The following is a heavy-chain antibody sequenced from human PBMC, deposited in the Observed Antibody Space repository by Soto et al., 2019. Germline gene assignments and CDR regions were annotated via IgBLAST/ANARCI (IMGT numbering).Heavy chain of an antibody. D-gene: IGHD6-19*01. CDR3: ARQRDSGWYPDAFDI. J-gene: IGHJ3*02. CDR1: GGSISSSSYY. V-gene: IGHV4-39*01. CDR2: IYYSGST. Sequence: PSETLSLTCTVSGGSISSSSYYWGWIRQPPGKGLEWIGSIYYSGSTCYNPSLKSRVTISVDTSKNQFSLKLSSVTAADTAVYYCARQRDSGWYPDAFDIWGQGTMVTVSS.